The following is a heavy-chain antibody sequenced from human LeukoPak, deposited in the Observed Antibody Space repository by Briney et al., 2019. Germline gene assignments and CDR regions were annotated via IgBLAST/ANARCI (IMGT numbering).Heavy chain of an antibody. Sequence: GGSLRLSCAASGFTFSTFSLNWVRQPPGQGLEWVSSISSSSSYIYYADSVKGRFTISRDNAKNSLYLQMNSLRAEDTAVYYCARERQLARDAFDIWGQGTMVTVSS. J-gene: IGHJ3*02. CDR1: GFTFSTFS. CDR2: ISSSSSYI. V-gene: IGHV3-21*01. CDR3: ARERQLARDAFDI. D-gene: IGHD6-6*01.